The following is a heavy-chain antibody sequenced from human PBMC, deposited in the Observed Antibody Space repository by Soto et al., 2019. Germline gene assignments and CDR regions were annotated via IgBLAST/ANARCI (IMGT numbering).Heavy chain of an antibody. CDR3: ARETYSFNDY. D-gene: IGHD4-4*01. J-gene: IGHJ4*02. CDR2: INPDGGST. CDR1: GFTFSGYW. V-gene: IGHV3-74*01. Sequence: EVQLVESGGGLVLPGGSLSLSCAASGFTFSGYWMHWVRQAPGEGLVWVSRINPDGGSTNYADSVKGRFTISRDNAKNTLFLQMNGLRAEDTAVYYCARETYSFNDYWGRGTLVTVSS.